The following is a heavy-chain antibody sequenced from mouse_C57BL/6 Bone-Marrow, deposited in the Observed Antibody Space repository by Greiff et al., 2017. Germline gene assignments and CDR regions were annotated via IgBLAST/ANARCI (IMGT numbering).Heavy chain of an antibody. CDR1: GYSITSGYY. CDR2: ISYDGSN. V-gene: IGHV3-6*01. J-gene: IGHJ1*03. D-gene: IGHD2-5*01. Sequence: EVQLQQSGPGLVKPSQSLSLTCSVTGYSITSGYYWNWIRQFPGNKLEWMGYISYDGSNNYNPSLKNRISITRDTSKNQFFLKLNSVTTEDTATYYWARESNFHWYFDVWGTGTTVTVSS. CDR3: ARESNFHWYFDV.